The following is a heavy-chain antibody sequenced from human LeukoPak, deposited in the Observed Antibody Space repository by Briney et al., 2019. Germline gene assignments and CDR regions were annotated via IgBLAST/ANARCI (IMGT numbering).Heavy chain of an antibody. V-gene: IGHV1-69*13. D-gene: IGHD4-23*01. CDR1: GYTFTSYG. CDR3: ARDRNGGLDY. CDR2: IIPIFGTA. J-gene: IGHJ4*02. Sequence: SVKVSCKASGYTFTSYGISWVRQAPGQGLEWMGGIIPIFGTANYAQKFQGRVTITADESTSTAYMELSSLRSEDTAVYYCARDRNGGLDYWGQGTLVTVSS.